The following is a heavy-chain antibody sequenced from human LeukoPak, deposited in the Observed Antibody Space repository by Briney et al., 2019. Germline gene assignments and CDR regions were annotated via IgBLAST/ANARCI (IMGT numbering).Heavy chain of an antibody. J-gene: IGHJ4*02. CDR1: NGSFSNYY. D-gene: IGHD3-16*01. Sequence: TSETLSLTCAVFNGSFSNYYWSWIRQSPGKGLEWIEEINRGSTNYNPSLKSRVTISVDTSENQFSLNLNSVTAADTAVYYCARGLGQFDSWGQGTLVTVSS. CDR3: ARGLGQFDS. CDR2: INRGST. V-gene: IGHV4-34*01.